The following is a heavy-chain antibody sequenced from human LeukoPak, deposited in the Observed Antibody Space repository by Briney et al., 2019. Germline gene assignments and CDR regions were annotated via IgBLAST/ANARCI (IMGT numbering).Heavy chain of an antibody. CDR2: TYYRSKWYN. CDR1: GDSVSSNSAA. D-gene: IGHD3-10*01. Sequence: SQTLSLTCAISGDSVSSNSAAWNWIRQSPSRGIEWLGRTYYRSKWYNDYAVSVKSRITINPDTSKNQFSLQLNSVTPEDTAVYYCARHLYYYGSGSYYAANWFDPWGQGTLVTVSS. CDR3: ARHLYYYGSGSYYAANWFDP. V-gene: IGHV6-1*01. J-gene: IGHJ5*02.